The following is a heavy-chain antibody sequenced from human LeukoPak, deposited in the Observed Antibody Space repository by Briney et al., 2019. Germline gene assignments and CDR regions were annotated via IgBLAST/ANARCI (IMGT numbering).Heavy chain of an antibody. D-gene: IGHD3-10*01. J-gene: IGHJ5*02. Sequence: ASVKVSCKASGYTFTGYYMHWVRQAPGQGLEWMGWINPNSGGTNYAQKFQGRVTMTRDTSISTAYMELSRLRSDDTAVYYCARDLVTMVRGVIMGGRNWFDPWGQGTLVTVSS. V-gene: IGHV1-2*02. CDR3: ARDLVTMVRGVIMGGRNWFDP. CDR1: GYTFTGYY. CDR2: INPNSGGT.